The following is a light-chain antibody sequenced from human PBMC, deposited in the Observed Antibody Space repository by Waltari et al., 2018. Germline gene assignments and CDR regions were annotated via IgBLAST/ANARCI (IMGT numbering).Light chain of an antibody. J-gene: IGKJ1*01. CDR1: RSVIKY. CDR3: QKYDSLPAT. CDR2: HAS. Sequence: SCRASRSVIKYLAWDQQTPGRAPRLLSYHASTRATGIPDRFSGSGSGTDFSLTISRLEPDDFAVYYCQKYDSLPATFGQGTRVEIK. V-gene: IGKV3-20*01.